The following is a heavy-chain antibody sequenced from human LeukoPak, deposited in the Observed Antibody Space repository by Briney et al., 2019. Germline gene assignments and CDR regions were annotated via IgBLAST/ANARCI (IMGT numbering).Heavy chain of an antibody. J-gene: IGHJ6*02. D-gene: IGHD3-3*01. V-gene: IGHV3-30-3*01. CDR3: ARDLSGPIFGRGLDV. Sequence: GGSLRLSCVASGFNYSSYAMHWVRQAPGKGLEWVALISYDGSNEYYADSVKGRFTISRDYAKNTLYLQMNSLRDEDTAVYYCARDLSGPIFGRGLDVRGLGTTVTVSS. CDR2: ISYDGSNE. CDR1: GFNYSSYA.